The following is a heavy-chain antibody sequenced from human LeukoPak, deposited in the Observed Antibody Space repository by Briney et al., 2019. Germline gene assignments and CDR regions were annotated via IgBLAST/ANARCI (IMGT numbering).Heavy chain of an antibody. CDR3: ASQSYDILTGYYNPFDY. CDR2: MNPNSGNT. D-gene: IGHD3-9*01. V-gene: IGHV1-8*01. Sequence: ASVKVSCKASGYTFTSYDINWVRQATGQGLEWMGWMNPNSGNTGYAQKSQGRVTMTRNTSISTAYMELSSLRSEDTAVYYCASQSYDILTGYYNPFDYWGQGTLVTVSS. J-gene: IGHJ4*02. CDR1: GYTFTSYD.